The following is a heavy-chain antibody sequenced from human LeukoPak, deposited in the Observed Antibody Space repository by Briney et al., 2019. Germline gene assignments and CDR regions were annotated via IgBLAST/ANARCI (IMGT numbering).Heavy chain of an antibody. V-gene: IGHV1-69*05. CDR3: ARNPSSSWYGRWFDP. J-gene: IGHJ5*02. D-gene: IGHD6-13*01. CDR2: IIPIFGTA. CDR1: GGTFNSYA. Sequence: SVKVFCKASGGTFNSYAFSWVRQAPGQGLEWMGGIIPIFGTANYAQKFQGRVTITKDDSTSTAYMELSSLRSEDTAVYYCARNPSSSWYGRWFDPWGRGTLVTVSS.